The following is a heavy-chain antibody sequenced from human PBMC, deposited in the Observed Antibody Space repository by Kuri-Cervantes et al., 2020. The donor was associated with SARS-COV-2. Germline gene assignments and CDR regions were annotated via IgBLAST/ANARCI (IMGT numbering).Heavy chain of an antibody. D-gene: IGHD3-16*01. Sequence: GGSLRLSCVASGFTFSSHDMHWVRQPTGKGLEWVSGIATAGDPYFAASVTGRFNISRENAKNSLYLQMDSLRAGDTPVYSCARVSWGGDGFDIWGQGTMVTVSS. CDR2: IATAGDP. CDR3: ARVSWGGDGFDI. V-gene: IGHV3-13*05. J-gene: IGHJ3*02. CDR1: GFTFSSHD.